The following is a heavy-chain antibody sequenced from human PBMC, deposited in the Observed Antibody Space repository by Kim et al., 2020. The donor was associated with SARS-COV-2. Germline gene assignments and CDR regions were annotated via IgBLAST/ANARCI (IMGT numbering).Heavy chain of an antibody. V-gene: IGHV3-9*01. CDR1: GFKFERFA. CDR3: TRDLVPGGADY. J-gene: IGHJ4*02. CDR2: LSLDSDRI. Sequence: GGSLRLSCEMSGFKFERFAVHWVRQPPGKGLEWVSGLSLDSDRICYADSVKGRFTVSRDKAKDTLYLQMDSLRIEDTAFYYCTRDLVPGGADYWGQGTLVTVSS. D-gene: IGHD6-6*01.